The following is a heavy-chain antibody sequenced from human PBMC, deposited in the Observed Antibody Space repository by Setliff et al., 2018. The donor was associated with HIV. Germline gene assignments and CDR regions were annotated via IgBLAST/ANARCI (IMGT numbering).Heavy chain of an antibody. CDR2: ISYDGSNK. CDR1: GFTFSSAA. V-gene: IGHV3-30*03. D-gene: IGHD5-18*01. CDR3: AACLSYGLIYYYGMDV. J-gene: IGHJ6*02. Sequence: PGGSLRLSCAASGFTFSSAAMSWVRQAPGKGLEWVAVISYDGSNKYYADSVKGRFTISRDNSKNTLYLQMNSLRAEDTAVYYCAACLSYGLIYYYGMDVWGQGTTVTVSS.